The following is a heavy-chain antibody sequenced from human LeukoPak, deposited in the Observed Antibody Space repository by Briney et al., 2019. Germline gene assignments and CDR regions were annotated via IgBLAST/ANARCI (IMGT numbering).Heavy chain of an antibody. CDR1: GYTFTSYG. CDR2: ISAYNGNT. Sequence: GASVKVSCKASGYTFTSYGISWVRQAPGQGLEWMGWISAYNGNTNYAQKLQGRVTMTTDTSTSTAYMELSRLRSDDTAVYYCARAPPYFDWLPHDYWGQGTLVTVSS. V-gene: IGHV1-18*01. J-gene: IGHJ4*02. D-gene: IGHD3-9*01. CDR3: ARAPPYFDWLPHDY.